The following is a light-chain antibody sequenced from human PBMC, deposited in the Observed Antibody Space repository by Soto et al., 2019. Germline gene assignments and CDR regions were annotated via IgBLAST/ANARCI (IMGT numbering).Light chain of an antibody. CDR2: GAS. V-gene: IGKV3D-20*02. CDR1: QSLTSDY. J-gene: IGKJ1*01. Sequence: ITMKHSPATLSLYTWDRATISCRASQSLTSDYLAWYQQKPGQTPRLLIHGASSRATGIPDRFSGSGSGTDFTLTISRLEPEDSATYYCQQSYSTLWTFGQGTMVDIK. CDR3: QQSYSTLWT.